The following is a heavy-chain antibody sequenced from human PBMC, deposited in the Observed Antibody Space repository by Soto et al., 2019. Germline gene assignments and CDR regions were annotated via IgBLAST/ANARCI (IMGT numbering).Heavy chain of an antibody. CDR1: GITFTSNA. Sequence: EVQLLDSGGGLVQPGGSLRLSCVASGITFTSNAMSWVRQAPGKGLEWVSAISGSGGSTYYADSVKGRFTISRDNSKNTVYLQMNSLRVEDTAVYYCAKRVGDYWGQGTLVTVSS. D-gene: IGHD1-26*01. V-gene: IGHV3-23*01. CDR2: ISGSGGST. CDR3: AKRVGDY. J-gene: IGHJ4*02.